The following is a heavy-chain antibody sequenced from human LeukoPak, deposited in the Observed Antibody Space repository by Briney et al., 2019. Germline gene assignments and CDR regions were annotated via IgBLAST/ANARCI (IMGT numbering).Heavy chain of an antibody. J-gene: IGHJ4*02. CDR3: ARGMISDY. CDR1: GGSFSGYY. Sequence: SETLSLTCAVYGGSFSGYYWSWIRQPPGKGLEWIGEINHSGSTNYNPSLKSRVTISVDTSKNQFSLKLSSVTAADTAVYYCARGMISDYWGQGTLVTVSS. CDR2: INHSGST. V-gene: IGHV4-34*01. D-gene: IGHD3-22*01.